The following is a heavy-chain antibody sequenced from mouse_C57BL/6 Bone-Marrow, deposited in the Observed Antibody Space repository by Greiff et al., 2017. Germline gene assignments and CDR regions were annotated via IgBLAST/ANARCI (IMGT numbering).Heavy chain of an antibody. CDR3: ARGSNYYDY. CDR2: ISYSGST. Sequence: EVQLQQSGPGMVKPSQSLSLTCTVTGYSITSGYDWHWIRHFPGNKLEWMGYISYSGSTNYNPSLKSRISITHDTSKNHFFLKLNSVTTEDTATYYCARGSNYYDYWGQGTTLTVSS. J-gene: IGHJ2*01. V-gene: IGHV3-1*01. CDR1: GYSITSGYD.